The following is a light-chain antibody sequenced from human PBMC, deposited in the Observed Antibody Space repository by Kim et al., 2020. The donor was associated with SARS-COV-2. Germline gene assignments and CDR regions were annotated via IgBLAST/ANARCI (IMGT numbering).Light chain of an antibody. J-gene: IGKJ2*02. CDR2: AAS. CDR3: LQHSSYPCT. V-gene: IGKV1-17*01. CDR1: QGITNG. Sequence: SASVGDRVTSTCRASQGITNGLGWYQQKPGKGPKRLIYAASSLQSGVPSRFSGSGSGTEFTLTISSLQPEDSATYYCLQHSSYPCTFGQGTKLEI.